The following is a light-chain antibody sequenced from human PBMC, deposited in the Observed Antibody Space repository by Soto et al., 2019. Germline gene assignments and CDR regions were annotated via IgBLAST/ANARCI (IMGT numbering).Light chain of an antibody. V-gene: IGKV3-11*01. CDR1: QSVSNY. J-gene: IGKJ5*01. CDR2: DAS. CDR3: QQRSNWPPIT. Sequence: EIVLTQSPATLSLSPGERATLSCRASQSVSNYLAWYQQKPGQAPRLLIYDASNRATGIPARFSGSGSGTDFTLTISSLEPEDFVVYYCQQRSNWPPITFGQGTRLEMK.